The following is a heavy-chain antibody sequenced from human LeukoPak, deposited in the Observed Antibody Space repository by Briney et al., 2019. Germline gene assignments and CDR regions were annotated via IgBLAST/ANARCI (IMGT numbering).Heavy chain of an antibody. CDR3: VYDFWSGYSYYFDY. J-gene: IGHJ4*02. V-gene: IGHV3-30*02. CDR1: GFTFSSYG. CDR2: IRYDGSNK. D-gene: IGHD3-3*01. Sequence: GGSLRLSCAASGFTFSSYGMHWVRQAPGKGLEWVAFIRYDGSNKYYADSVKGRFTISRDNSKNTLYLQMNSLRAEDTAVYYCVYDFWSGYSYYFDYWGQGTLVTVSS.